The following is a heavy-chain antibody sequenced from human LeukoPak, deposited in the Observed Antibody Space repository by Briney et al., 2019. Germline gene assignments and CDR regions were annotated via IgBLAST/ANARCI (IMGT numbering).Heavy chain of an antibody. D-gene: IGHD2-15*01. J-gene: IGHJ4*02. V-gene: IGHV3-23*01. Sequence: GGSLRLSCAASGFTFSNYAISWVRQAPGKGLEWVSTISSSGGVTYYADSVKGRFTISRDNSKNTLYLQMNSLRAEDTAVYYCAKDRCSGGNCYAGVFDYWGQGTPVAVSS. CDR1: GFTFSNYA. CDR3: AKDRCSGGNCYAGVFDY. CDR2: ISSSGGVT.